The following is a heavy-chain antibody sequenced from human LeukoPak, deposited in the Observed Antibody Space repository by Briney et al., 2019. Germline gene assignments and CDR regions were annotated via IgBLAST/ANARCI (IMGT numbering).Heavy chain of an antibody. CDR3: ASTPLYYYYYMDV. V-gene: IGHV1-69*05. J-gene: IGHJ6*03. Sequence: ASVKVSCKTYGGTFSSYAIIWVRQAPGQGLEWMGGIIPILGTANYAQKFQGRVTITTDESTSTVYMELRSLRSGDTAVYYCASTPLYYYYYMDVWGLGTTVTVSS. CDR2: IIPILGTA. CDR1: GGTFSSYA.